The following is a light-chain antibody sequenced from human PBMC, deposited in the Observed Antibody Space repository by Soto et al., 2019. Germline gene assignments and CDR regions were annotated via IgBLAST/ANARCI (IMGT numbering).Light chain of an antibody. V-gene: IGKV3-11*01. J-gene: IGKJ1*01. CDR1: QSVSSY. CDR2: DAS. CDR3: QKYESDHRK. Sequence: EIVLTQSPATLSLSPGERATLSCRASQSVSSYLAWYQQKPGQAPRLLIYDASNRATGIPARFSGSGSGTDFTLTISSLQPEDVETYYCQKYESDHRKFGKGTKVDI.